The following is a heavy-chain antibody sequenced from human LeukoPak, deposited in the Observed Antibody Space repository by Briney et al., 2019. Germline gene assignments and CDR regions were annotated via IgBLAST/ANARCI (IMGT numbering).Heavy chain of an antibody. V-gene: IGHV3-15*01. J-gene: IGHJ4*02. Sequence: PGGSLRLSRAASGFTFSNAWMSWVRQVPGKGLEWVGRVRATTDGGTIEYTAPVKGRFSISRDDSTNTLYLQMNSLKTEDTAVYYCAADTPRPLAQIDYWGQGALVTVSS. CDR1: GFTFSNAW. D-gene: IGHD1-1*01. CDR2: VRATTDGGTI. CDR3: AADTPRPLAQIDY.